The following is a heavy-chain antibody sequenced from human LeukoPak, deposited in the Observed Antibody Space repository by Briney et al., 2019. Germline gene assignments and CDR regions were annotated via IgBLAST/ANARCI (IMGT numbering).Heavy chain of an antibody. D-gene: IGHD3-22*01. CDR2: IYYSGST. Sequence: SQTLSLTCTVSGGSISSYYWSWIRQPPGKGLEWIGYIYYSGSTNYNPSLKSRVTISVDTSKNQLSLKLSSVTAADTAVYYCARGNRLYYYDSSGYYYFDYWGQGTLVTVSS. V-gene: IGHV4-59*12. CDR1: GGSISSYY. CDR3: ARGNRLYYYDSSGYYYFDY. J-gene: IGHJ4*02.